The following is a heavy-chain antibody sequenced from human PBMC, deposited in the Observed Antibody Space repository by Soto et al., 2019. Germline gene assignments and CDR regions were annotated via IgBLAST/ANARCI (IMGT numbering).Heavy chain of an antibody. V-gene: IGHV3-7*01. D-gene: IGHD2-21*01. CDR3: ARDASADGRQSFPPYFDY. CDR2: IKQDGSEK. J-gene: IGHJ4*02. CDR1: GFTFSSYW. Sequence: GGSLRLSCAASGFTFSSYWMSWVRQAPGKGLEWVANIKQDGSEKYYVDSVKGRFTISRDNAKNSLYLQMNSLRAEDTAVYYCARDASADGRQSFPPYFDYWGQGTLVTVSS.